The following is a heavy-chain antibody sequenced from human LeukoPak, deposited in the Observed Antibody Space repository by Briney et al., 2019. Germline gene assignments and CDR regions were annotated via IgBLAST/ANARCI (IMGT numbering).Heavy chain of an antibody. CDR3: ANDGGYSGSYYHFYFDY. CDR1: GGSISSSSYY. CDR2: IYYSGST. J-gene: IGHJ4*02. D-gene: IGHD1-26*01. Sequence: SETLSLTCTVSGGSISSSSYYWGWIRQPPGKGLEWIGSIYYSGSTYYNPSLKSRVTISVDTSKNQFSLKLSSVTAADTAVYNCANDGGYSGSYYHFYFDYWGQGTLVTVSS. V-gene: IGHV4-39*01.